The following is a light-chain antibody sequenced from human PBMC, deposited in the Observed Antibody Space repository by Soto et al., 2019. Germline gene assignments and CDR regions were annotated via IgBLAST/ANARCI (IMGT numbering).Light chain of an antibody. CDR2: YDD. CDR3: AAWDDSLNGLV. V-gene: IGLV1-36*01. J-gene: IGLJ2*01. Sequence: QSVLTQPPSVSEAPRQRVTISCSGSSSNIGNNAVNWYQQLPGKAPKLFTYYDDLLPSGVSDRFSGSKSGTSASLAISGLQSEDEADYYCAAWDDSLNGLVFGGGTKLTVL. CDR1: SSNIGNNA.